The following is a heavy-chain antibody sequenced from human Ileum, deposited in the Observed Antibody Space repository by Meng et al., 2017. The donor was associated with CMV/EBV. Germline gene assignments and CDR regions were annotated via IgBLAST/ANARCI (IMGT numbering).Heavy chain of an antibody. V-gene: IGHV1-69*05. CDR3: AAPGGFCKSANCYEDGDY. CDR2: LLPIFGTA. J-gene: IGHJ4*02. D-gene: IGHD2-2*01. Sequence: SVKVSCKASGDTFSNYAVSWVRQAPGQGLEWTGGLLPIFGTANYAQKFQDRVTITTDESTSSAYMEVSSLTSEDTAVYYCAAPGGFCKSANCYEDGDYWGQGTLVTVSS. CDR1: GDTFSNYA.